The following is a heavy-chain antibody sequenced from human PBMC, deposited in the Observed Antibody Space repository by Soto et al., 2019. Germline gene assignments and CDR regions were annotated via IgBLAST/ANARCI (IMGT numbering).Heavy chain of an antibody. CDR1: GGSISSGGYY. J-gene: IGHJ5*02. V-gene: IGHV4-31*03. CDR2: IYYSGST. CDR3: ARSRDCGGDCYSNWFDP. Sequence: QVQLQESGPGLVKPSQTLSLTCTVSGGSISSGGYYWSWIRQHPGKGLEWIGYIYYSGSTYYNPSLKVRVTRSLDTSKNQFSLKLSSVTAADTAVYYCARSRDCGGDCYSNWFDPWGQGTLVTVSS. D-gene: IGHD2-21*02.